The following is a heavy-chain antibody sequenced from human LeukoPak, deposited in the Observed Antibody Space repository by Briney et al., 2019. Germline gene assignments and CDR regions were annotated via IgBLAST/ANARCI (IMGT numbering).Heavy chain of an antibody. Sequence: PGGSLRLSCAASGFTFGSYAMTWVRQAPGKGLEWVSVISGGGGDANYADSVKGRFTLSRDNSKSTLYLQMSSLRAEDTAIYYCAKTPKLIRGTPDYWGQGTLVIVSS. D-gene: IGHD3-10*01. J-gene: IGHJ4*02. CDR3: AKTPKLIRGTPDY. CDR2: ISGGGGDA. CDR1: GFTFGSYA. V-gene: IGHV3-23*01.